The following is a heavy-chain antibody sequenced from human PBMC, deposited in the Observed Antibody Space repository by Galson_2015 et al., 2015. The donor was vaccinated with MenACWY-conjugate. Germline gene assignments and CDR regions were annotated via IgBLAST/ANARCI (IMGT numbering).Heavy chain of an antibody. V-gene: IGHV4-61*08. Sequence: QVQLQESGPGPVKPSETLSLTCTVSGGSASSSGYYWTWIRQPPGKGLEWIGLIYDSGTTKYNPSLKGRVTISLDTSKYQVSLKLSSVTAADTAVYYCAREFSYWGQGTLVTVSS. CDR2: IYDSGTT. D-gene: IGHD2/OR15-2a*01. CDR1: GGSASSSGYY. J-gene: IGHJ4*02. CDR3: AREFSY.